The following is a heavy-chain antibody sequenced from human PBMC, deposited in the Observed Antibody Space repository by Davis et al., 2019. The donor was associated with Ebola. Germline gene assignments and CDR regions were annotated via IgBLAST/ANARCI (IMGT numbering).Heavy chain of an antibody. D-gene: IGHD6-13*01. CDR3: AKERSWENFDY. CDR1: GGTFSSYA. Sequence: SCKASGGTFSSYAMSWVRQAPGKGLEWVSAISGSGGSTYYADSVKGRFTISRDNSKNTLYLQMNSLRAEDTAVYYCAKERSWENFDYWGQGTLVTVSS. J-gene: IGHJ4*02. CDR2: ISGSGGST. V-gene: IGHV3-23*01.